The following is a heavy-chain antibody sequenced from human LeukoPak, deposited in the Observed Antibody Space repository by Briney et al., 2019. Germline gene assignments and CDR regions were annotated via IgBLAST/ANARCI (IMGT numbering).Heavy chain of an antibody. CDR1: GGSISSGGYY. D-gene: IGHD5-12*01. CDR3: ARVSSGYERPNWFDP. CDR2: IYYSGST. V-gene: IGHV4-31*03. J-gene: IGHJ5*02. Sequence: SETLSLTCTVSGGSISSGGYYWSWVRQHPGKGLEWIGYIYYSGSTYYNPSLKSRLTISVDTSKNQFSLKLSSVTGADTDVYYCARVSSGYERPNWFDPWGQGTVVTVSS.